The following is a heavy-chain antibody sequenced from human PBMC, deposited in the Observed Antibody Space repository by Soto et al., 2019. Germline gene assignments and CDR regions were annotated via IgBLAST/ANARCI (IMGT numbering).Heavy chain of an antibody. CDR1: GLIFSNYK. CDR3: AKDHYYDSSGYYSRELFDY. Sequence: GGSLRLSCAASGLIFSNYKMHWVRQAPGKGLVWVSVISNDGSIIYYADSVKGRFTISRDNSKNTLYLQMNSLRAEDTAVYYCAKDHYYDSSGYYSRELFDYWGQGTLVTVSS. D-gene: IGHD3-22*01. CDR2: ISNDGSII. J-gene: IGHJ4*02. V-gene: IGHV3-30*18.